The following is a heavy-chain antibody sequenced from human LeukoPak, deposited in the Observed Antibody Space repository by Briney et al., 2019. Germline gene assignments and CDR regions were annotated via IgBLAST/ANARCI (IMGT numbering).Heavy chain of an antibody. CDR3: VKASRSDSWYFDY. D-gene: IGHD6-13*01. J-gene: IGHJ4*02. CDR1: GFTFSSNA. V-gene: IGHV3-64D*09. Sequence: GGSLRLSCSASGFTFSSNAMHWVRQAPGKGLEFVSSISSNGGTTNYADSVRGRFTTSRDNSKNTLYLQMSSLRAEDTAVYYCVKASRSDSWYFDYWGQGTLVTVSS. CDR2: ISSNGGTT.